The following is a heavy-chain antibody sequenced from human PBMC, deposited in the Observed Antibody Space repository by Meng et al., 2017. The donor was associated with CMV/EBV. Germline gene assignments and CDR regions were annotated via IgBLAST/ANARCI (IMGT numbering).Heavy chain of an antibody. D-gene: IGHD6-13*01. J-gene: IGHJ4*02. CDR3: ARIAAAGRFDY. CDR1: GFSLSTSGVG. Sequence: QITLKESVPTLLKPTQTLTLTCTFSGFSLSTSGVGVGWIRQPPGKALEWLALIYWDDDKRYSPSLKSRLTITKDTSKNQVVLTMTNMDPVDTATYYCARIAAAGRFDYWGQGTLVTVSS. CDR2: IYWDDDK. V-gene: IGHV2-5*02.